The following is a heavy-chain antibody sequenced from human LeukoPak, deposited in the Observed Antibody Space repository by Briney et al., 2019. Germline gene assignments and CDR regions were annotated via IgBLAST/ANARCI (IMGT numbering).Heavy chain of an antibody. CDR3: VRGREYYLYYMDV. CDR2: IYFSGST. CDR1: GGSISSSSYY. Sequence: SETLSLTCTVSGGSISSSSYYWGWIRQPPGKGLEYIGCIYFSGSTYYNPSLKSRVTISLDTSTNQFSLKLSSVTAADTAVYYCVRGREYYLYYMDVWGKGTAVTVSS. V-gene: IGHV4-39*07. J-gene: IGHJ6*03.